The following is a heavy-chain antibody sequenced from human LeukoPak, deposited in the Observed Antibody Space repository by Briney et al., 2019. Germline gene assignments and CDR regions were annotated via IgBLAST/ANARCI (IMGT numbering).Heavy chain of an antibody. CDR1: GGSISGSY. D-gene: IGHD2-15*01. V-gene: IGHV4-4*07. Sequence: PSEPLSLTCTVSGGSISGSYWSWIRPPAGKGLEWIGRIYSSGSTNYNPSLKSRVTMSVDTSKNQVSLKLNSVTAADTAVYYCARGFCSGGSCYLFDSWGQGTLVTVSS. CDR2: IYSSGST. J-gene: IGHJ4*02. CDR3: ARGFCSGGSCYLFDS.